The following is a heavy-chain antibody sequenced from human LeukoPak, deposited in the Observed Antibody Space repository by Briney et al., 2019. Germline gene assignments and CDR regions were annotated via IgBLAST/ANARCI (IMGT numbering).Heavy chain of an antibody. CDR2: IWNDGSDK. Sequence: GRSLRLSCGASGFTFSSYGMHWARQAPGKGLEWVAVIWNDGSDKYYADSVEGRFTISRDNSKNTLYLQMNSLRAENTAVYYCAKPTRGSGSFLIDFWGQGTLVTVSS. J-gene: IGHJ4*02. CDR3: AKPTRGSGSFLIDF. V-gene: IGHV3-33*06. CDR1: GFTFSSYG. D-gene: IGHD1-26*01.